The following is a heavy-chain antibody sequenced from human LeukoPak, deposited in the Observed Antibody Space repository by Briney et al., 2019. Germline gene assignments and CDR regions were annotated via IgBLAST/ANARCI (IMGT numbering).Heavy chain of an antibody. CDR3: ARESYSSSYLFDF. Sequence: PSETLSLTCSVSGGSISTSSYYWGWVRQPPGKGLEWIGSIYYRGSTYYSPSLKSRVTISVDTSKNQFSLKVSSVTAADTAVYYCARESYSSSYLFDFWGQGTLVTVSS. J-gene: IGHJ4*02. CDR2: IYYRGST. D-gene: IGHD6-6*01. CDR1: GGSISTSSYY. V-gene: IGHV4-39*07.